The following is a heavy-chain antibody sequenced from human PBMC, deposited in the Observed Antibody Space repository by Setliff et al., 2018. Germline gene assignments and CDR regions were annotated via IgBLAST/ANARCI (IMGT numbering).Heavy chain of an antibody. Sequence: GASVKVSCKASGYTFTDYYIHWVRQAPGQGLEWMGRINPNSGATNFAQKFQGRVTMTRDTSISTAYMDLSRLRSDDTAVYYCARVLFHCSSTSCYLDAFDIWGQGTMVTVSS. D-gene: IGHD2-2*01. CDR1: GYTFTDYY. J-gene: IGHJ3*02. CDR2: INPNSGAT. V-gene: IGHV1-2*06. CDR3: ARVLFHCSSTSCYLDAFDI.